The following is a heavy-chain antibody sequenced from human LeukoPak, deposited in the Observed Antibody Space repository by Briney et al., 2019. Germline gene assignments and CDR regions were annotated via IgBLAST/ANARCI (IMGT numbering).Heavy chain of an antibody. CDR1: GGTFSSYA. V-gene: IGHV1-69*05. J-gene: IGHJ4*02. CDR2: IIPIFGTA. CDR3: ARDLQGREDTAVGAY. D-gene: IGHD5-18*01. Sequence: ASVKVSCKASGGTFSSYAISWVRQAPGQGLEWMGGIIPIFGTANYAQKFQGRVTITTDESTSTAYMELSSLRSEDTAVYYCARDLQGREDTAVGAYWGQGTRVIVSS.